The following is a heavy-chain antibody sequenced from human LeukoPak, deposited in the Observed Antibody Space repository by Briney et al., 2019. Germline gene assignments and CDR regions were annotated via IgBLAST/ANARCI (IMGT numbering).Heavy chain of an antibody. D-gene: IGHD4-17*01. CDR2: IYHSGST. CDR1: GYSTSSGYY. V-gene: IGHV4-38-2*02. Sequence: PSETLSLTCTVSGYSTSSGYYWGWIRQPPGKGLEWIGSIYHSGSTYYNPSLKSRVTISVDTSKNQFSLKLSSVTAADTAVYYCARVYSPTTVTTDYWGQGTLVTVSS. CDR3: ARVYSPTTVTTDY. J-gene: IGHJ4*02.